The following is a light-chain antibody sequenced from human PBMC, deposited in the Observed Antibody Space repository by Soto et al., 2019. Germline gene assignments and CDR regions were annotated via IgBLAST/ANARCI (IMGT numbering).Light chain of an antibody. CDR2: DAS. J-gene: IGKJ3*01. Sequence: EIVLTQSPATLSLSPGERATLSCRASQSVSSYLAWYQQKPGQAPRLLIYDASNRATGIPARFSGSGSGTDFTLTIRSLEPEDFAVYLCQQRRNWRPQITFGPGTKVDIK. V-gene: IGKV3-11*01. CDR1: QSVSSY. CDR3: QQRRNWRPQIT.